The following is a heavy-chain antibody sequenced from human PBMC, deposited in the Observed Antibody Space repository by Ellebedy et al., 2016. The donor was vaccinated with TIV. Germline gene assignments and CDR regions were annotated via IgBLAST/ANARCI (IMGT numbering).Heavy chain of an antibody. CDR3: ARDGAVVVSFDY. J-gene: IGHJ4*02. CDR1: GFTFSDYY. V-gene: IGHV3-11*01. CDR2: ISSSGTTI. D-gene: IGHD2-15*01. Sequence: PGGSLRLSCAASGFTFSDYYMSWIRQAPGKGLEWVSYISSSGTTIYYADSVKGRFTISRDNAKNSLYLQMNNLRAEDTAVYYCARDGAVVVSFDYWGQGTLVTVSS.